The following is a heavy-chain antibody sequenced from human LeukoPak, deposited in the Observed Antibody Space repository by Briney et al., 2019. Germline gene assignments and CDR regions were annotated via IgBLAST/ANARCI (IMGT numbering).Heavy chain of an antibody. D-gene: IGHD6-13*01. CDR1: GGTFSSYA. CDR2: IIPIFGTA. CDR3: ARALALDYYYYMDV. Sequence: GASVKVSFKASGGTFSSYAISWVRQAPGQGLEWMGGIIPIFGTANYAQKFQGRVTITTDESTSTAYMELSSLRSEDTAVYYCARALALDYYYYMDVWGKGTTVTVSS. V-gene: IGHV1-69*05. J-gene: IGHJ6*03.